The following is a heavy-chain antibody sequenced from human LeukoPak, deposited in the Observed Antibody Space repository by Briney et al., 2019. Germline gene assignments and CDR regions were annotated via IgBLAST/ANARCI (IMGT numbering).Heavy chain of an antibody. V-gene: IGHV4-59*08. CDR3: ASGDIVGATLDY. J-gene: IGHJ4*02. Sequence: SETLSLTCTVSGGSISSYYWSWIRQPPGKGLEWIGYIYYSGSTNYNPSLKSRVTISVDTSKNQFSLKLSSVTAADTAVYYCASGDIVGATLDYWGQGTLVTVSS. CDR2: IYYSGST. D-gene: IGHD1-26*01. CDR1: GGSISSYY.